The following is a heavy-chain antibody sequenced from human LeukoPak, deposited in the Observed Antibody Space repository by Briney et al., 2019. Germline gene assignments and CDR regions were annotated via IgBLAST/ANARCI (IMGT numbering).Heavy chain of an antibody. J-gene: IGHJ6*02. D-gene: IGHD6-19*01. CDR1: GGSISSSSYY. CDR3: ARDFAASGWYGRYYYYYGMDV. CDR2: IYYSGST. Sequence: SETLSLTCTVSGGSISSSSYYWGWIRQPPGKGLEWIGSIYYSGSTYYNPSLKSRVTISVDTSKNQFSLKLSSVTAADTAVYYCARDFAASGWYGRYYYYYGMDVWGQGTTVTVSS. V-gene: IGHV4-39*07.